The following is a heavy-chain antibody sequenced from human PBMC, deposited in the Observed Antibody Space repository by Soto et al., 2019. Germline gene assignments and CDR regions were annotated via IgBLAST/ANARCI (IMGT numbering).Heavy chain of an antibody. CDR3: ARGIPTDLRFLEWLLYRPHPNWFDP. Sequence: SQTLSLTCAISGDSVSSNSVAWNWIRQSPSRGLEWLGRTYYRSKWYNDYAVSVKSRITINPDTSKNQFSLKLSSVTAADTAVYYCARGIPTDLRFLEWLLYRPHPNWFDPWGQGTLVTVSS. J-gene: IGHJ5*02. CDR1: GDSVSSNSVA. D-gene: IGHD3-3*01. CDR2: TYYRSKWYN. V-gene: IGHV6-1*01.